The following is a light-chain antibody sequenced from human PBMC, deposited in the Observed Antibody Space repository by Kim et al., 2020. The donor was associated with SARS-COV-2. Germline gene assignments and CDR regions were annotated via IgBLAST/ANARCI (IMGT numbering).Light chain of an antibody. CDR1: QGIRTD. Sequence: SASVGDRVTLTCRASQGIRTDLALLQQKPAKVPKLLIYAASTLQSGVPSRFSGSGSGTDFSLTISSLQPEDVATYYCQKYNRAPRTFGKGTKLEI. CDR3: QKYNRAPRT. J-gene: IGKJ2*02. CDR2: AAS. V-gene: IGKV1-27*01.